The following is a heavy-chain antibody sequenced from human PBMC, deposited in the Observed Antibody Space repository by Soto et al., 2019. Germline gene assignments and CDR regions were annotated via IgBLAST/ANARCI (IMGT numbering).Heavy chain of an antibody. J-gene: IGHJ4*02. D-gene: IGHD6-19*01. CDR2: ITTYNGNR. CDR3: ARDAQPKGVAADGASDY. V-gene: IGHV1-18*01. Sequence: GASVKVSCKASGYTFKNYGIKWVRQAPGQGLEWVGWITTYNGNRYSAEKIQGRVTMTTNTSKNTTYMEQKSLTSNDTGVYYCARDAQPKGVAADGASDYWGQGTLVTVSS. CDR1: GYTFKNYG.